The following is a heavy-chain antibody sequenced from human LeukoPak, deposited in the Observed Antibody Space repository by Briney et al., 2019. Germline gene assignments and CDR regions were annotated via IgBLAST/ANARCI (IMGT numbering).Heavy chain of an antibody. V-gene: IGHV4-59*08. CDR3: ARHEPPGARRHLDY. CDR2: IYNTGTT. CDR1: GASMRSYF. J-gene: IGHJ4*02. Sequence: SETLSLTCTVSGASMRSYFWSWIRQPPGKGLEWVGYIYNTGTTNYNPSLNSRVTISVDTSKNQLSLRLSSVTAADTAVYYCARHEPPGARRHLDYWGQGTLVTVSS. D-gene: IGHD1-14*01.